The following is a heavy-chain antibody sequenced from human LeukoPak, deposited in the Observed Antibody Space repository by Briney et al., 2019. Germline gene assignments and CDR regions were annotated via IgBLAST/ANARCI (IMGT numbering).Heavy chain of an antibody. V-gene: IGHV4-59*01. J-gene: IGHJ4*02. CDR3: ERMPGDYFDY. CDR2: IYYSGST. CDR1: GGSISSYY. D-gene: IGHD2-2*01. Sequence: PSETLSLTGTGSGGSISSYYWSWIRQPPGKGLEWIGYIYYSGSTNYNPSLKSRVTISVDTSKNQFSLKLSSVTAADTAVYYCERMPGDYFDYWGQGTLVTVSS.